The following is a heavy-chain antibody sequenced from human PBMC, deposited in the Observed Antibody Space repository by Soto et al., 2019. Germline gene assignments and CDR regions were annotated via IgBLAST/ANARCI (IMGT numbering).Heavy chain of an antibody. J-gene: IGHJ3*02. CDR2: IIPILGIA. V-gene: IGHV1-69*04. CDR3: ARDATLMTITSSI. D-gene: IGHD2-15*01. Sequence: SVKVSCKASGGTFSSYTISWVRQAPGQGLEWMGRIIPILGIANYAQKFQGRVTITADKSTSTAYMELSSLRSEDTAVYYCARDATLMTITSSICGQGTLVTVSS. CDR1: GGTFSSYT.